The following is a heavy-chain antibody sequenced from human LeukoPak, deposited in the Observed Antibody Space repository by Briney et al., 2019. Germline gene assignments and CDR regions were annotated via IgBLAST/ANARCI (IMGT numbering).Heavy chain of an antibody. CDR2: IYYSGST. CDR1: GGSISSYY. Sequence: KPSETLSLTCTVSGGSISSYYWSWIRQPPGKGLEWIGYIYYSGSTNYNPSLKSRVTISVDTPKNQFSLKLSSVTAADTAVYYCARDYGDYERYLDYWGQGTLVTVSS. V-gene: IGHV4-59*12. J-gene: IGHJ4*02. D-gene: IGHD4-17*01. CDR3: ARDYGDYERYLDY.